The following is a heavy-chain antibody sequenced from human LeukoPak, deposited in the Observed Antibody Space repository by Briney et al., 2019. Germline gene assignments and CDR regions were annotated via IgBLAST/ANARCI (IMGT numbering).Heavy chain of an antibody. J-gene: IGHJ6*03. CDR1: GYTLANYW. CDR3: ARLGYCVSTSCFFYYYYYMDV. D-gene: IGHD2-2*03. V-gene: IGHV5-51*01. Sequence: GESLKISCKGSGYTLANYWIAWVRQVPGKGLEWMGIIYPGDSDTRYSPSFQGQVSISADKSNSTAYLQWSSLKASDTAMYYCARLGYCVSTSCFFYYYYYMDVWGKGTTVTVSS. CDR2: IYPGDSDT.